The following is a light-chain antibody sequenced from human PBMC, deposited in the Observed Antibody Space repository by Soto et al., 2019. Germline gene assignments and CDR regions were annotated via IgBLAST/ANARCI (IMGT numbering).Light chain of an antibody. Sequence: QSALTQPASVSGSPGQSITISCTGTSSDVGSSNLVSWYQQHPGKAPKVMIYEGTQRPSGVSNRFSGSKSGNTASLTISGLQAEDEADYYCYSFAGSSTYVFGTGTKLTVL. CDR3: YSFAGSSTYV. CDR2: EGT. V-gene: IGLV2-23*01. CDR1: SSDVGSSNL. J-gene: IGLJ1*01.